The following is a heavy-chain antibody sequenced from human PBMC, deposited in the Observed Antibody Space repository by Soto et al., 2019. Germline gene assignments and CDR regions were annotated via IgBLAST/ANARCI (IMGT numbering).Heavy chain of an antibody. CDR3: ARVAAYCGGDCYLYYYYGMYV. J-gene: IGHJ6*02. V-gene: IGHV1-69*13. D-gene: IGHD2-21*02. CDR1: GGTFSSYA. CDR2: IIPIFGTA. Sequence: SVKVSCKASGGTFSSYAISWVRQAPGQGLEWMGGIIPIFGTANYAQKFQGRVTITADESTSTAYMELSSLRSEDTAVYYCARVAAYCGGDCYLYYYYGMYVWGQGTTVTVSS.